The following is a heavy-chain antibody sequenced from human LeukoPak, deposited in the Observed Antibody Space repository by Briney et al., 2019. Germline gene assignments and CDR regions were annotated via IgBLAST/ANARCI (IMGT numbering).Heavy chain of an antibody. V-gene: IGHV3-48*03. CDR3: ARDSYRVVPFDY. CDR2: ISSSGSTI. CDR1: GFTFSSYE. D-gene: IGHD3-3*01. J-gene: IGHJ4*02. Sequence: GGSLRLSCAASGFTFSSYEMNWVRQAPGQGLEWVSYISSSGSTIYYADSVKGRFTISRDNAKNSLYLQMNSLRAEDTAVYYCARDSYRVVPFDYWGQGTLVTVSS.